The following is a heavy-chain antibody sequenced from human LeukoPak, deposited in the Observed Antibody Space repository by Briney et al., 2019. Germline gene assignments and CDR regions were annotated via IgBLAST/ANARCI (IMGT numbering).Heavy chain of an antibody. CDR3: ARDPGNYYDSSGSDAFDI. J-gene: IGHJ3*02. V-gene: IGHV3-48*01. CDR1: EFTFSSYS. Sequence: GGSLRLSCAASEFTFSSYSMNWVRQAPGKGLEWVSYISSSSSTIYYADSVKGRFTISRDNAKNSLYLQMNSLRAEDTAVYYCARDPGNYYDSSGSDAFDIWGQGTMVTVSS. CDR2: ISSSSSTI. D-gene: IGHD3-22*01.